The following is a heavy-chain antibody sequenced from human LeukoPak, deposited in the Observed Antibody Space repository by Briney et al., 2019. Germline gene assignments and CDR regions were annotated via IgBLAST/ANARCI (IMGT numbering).Heavy chain of an antibody. CDR1: GGSISNYY. CDR2: NSYSGIT. CDR3: ARQSTNLRRLDP. V-gene: IGHV4-59*08. Sequence: SETLSLTCTVFGGSISNYYWSWMRQLPGKGLEWIGYNSYSGITNYNPSLKSRATISVDTSKNQFCLKVTSVTAADTAIYYCARQSTNLRRLDPWGQGTLVTVSS. J-gene: IGHJ5*02.